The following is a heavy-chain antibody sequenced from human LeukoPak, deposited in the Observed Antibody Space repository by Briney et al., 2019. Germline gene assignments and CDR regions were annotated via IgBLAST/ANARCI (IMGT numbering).Heavy chain of an antibody. V-gene: IGHV4-4*09. D-gene: IGHD1-26*01. CDR1: NGSISSYH. J-gene: IGHJ4*02. Sequence: SETLSLTCTVSNGSISSYHWSWVRQPPGKGLEWIGYILTSGTTNYNPSLKSRLTISVDTSNNQFTLKLSSVTAADTAVYYCARLRVSGSYLYYFDYWGQGTLVTGSS. CDR3: ARLRVSGSYLYYFDY. CDR2: ILTSGTT.